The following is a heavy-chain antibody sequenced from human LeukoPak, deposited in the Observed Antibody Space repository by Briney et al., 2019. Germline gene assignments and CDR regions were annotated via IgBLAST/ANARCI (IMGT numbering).Heavy chain of an antibody. V-gene: IGHV3-30*18. CDR1: GFTFSSYG. CDR2: ISYDGSNK. J-gene: IGHJ6*04. CDR3: AKVFSVGMDV. Sequence: GGSLRLSCAASGFTFSSYGMHWVRQAPGKGPEWVAVISYDGSNKYYADSVKGRFTISRDNSKNTLYLQMNSLRAEDTAVYYCAKVFSVGMDVWGKGTTVTVSS. D-gene: IGHD3-10*01.